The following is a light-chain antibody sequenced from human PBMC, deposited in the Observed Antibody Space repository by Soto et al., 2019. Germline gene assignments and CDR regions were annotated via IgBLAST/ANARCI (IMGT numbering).Light chain of an antibody. V-gene: IGKV1-9*01. CDR1: PGMSNY. CDR3: QQLNDHP. CDR2: AAS. J-gene: IGKJ3*01. Sequence: DIQLTQSPSFMSASVGDRVTITCRASPGMSNYLAWYQQKPGKAPKLLIYAASTLHSGVPSRFSGSRSGTEFTLTISGLQPVDFATYYCQQLNDHPFGPGTKVDFK.